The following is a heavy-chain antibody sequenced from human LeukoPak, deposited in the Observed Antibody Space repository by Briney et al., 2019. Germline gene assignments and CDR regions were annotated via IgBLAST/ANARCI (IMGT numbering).Heavy chain of an antibody. J-gene: IGHJ5*02. CDR2: IYYSGST. D-gene: IGHD2-2*01. Sequence: SETLSLTCTVSGASISSTTYYWGWIRQPPRKGLEWIASIYYSGSTYYNPSLKSRVTISVDTSKNQFSLKLSSVTAADTAVYYCARSIEYCSSTSCYYWFDPWGQGTLVTVSS. CDR3: ARSIEYCSSTSCYYWFDP. CDR1: GASISSTTYY. V-gene: IGHV4-39*01.